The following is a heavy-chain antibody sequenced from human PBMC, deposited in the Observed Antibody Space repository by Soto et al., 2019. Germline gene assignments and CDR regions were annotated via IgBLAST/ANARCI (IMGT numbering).Heavy chain of an antibody. CDR3: AGARGVPAANYYYYMDV. Sequence: ASVKVSCKASGYTFTSYGISWVRQAPGQGLEWMGWISAYNGNTNYAQKLQGRVTMTTDTSTSTAYMELRSLRSDDTAVYYCAGARGVPAANYYYYMDVWGKGTTVTVSS. CDR1: GYTFTSYG. J-gene: IGHJ6*03. D-gene: IGHD2-2*01. V-gene: IGHV1-18*01. CDR2: ISAYNGNT.